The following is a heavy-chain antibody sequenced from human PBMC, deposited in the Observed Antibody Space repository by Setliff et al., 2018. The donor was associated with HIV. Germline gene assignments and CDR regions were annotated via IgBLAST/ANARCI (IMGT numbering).Heavy chain of an antibody. CDR3: VRSQRDLHLRSDVPFEN. J-gene: IGHJ3*02. Sequence: ASVKVSCKASGYTFNTYGFNWVRQAPEQGLEGMGWISASSDNTNYAQKFQGRVTLTTDTSTNTVYMELKRLRSDDTAVYLCVRSQRDLHLRSDVPFENWGQGTMVTVSS. D-gene: IGHD3-10*02. V-gene: IGHV1-18*01. CDR1: GYTFNTYG. CDR2: ISASSDNT.